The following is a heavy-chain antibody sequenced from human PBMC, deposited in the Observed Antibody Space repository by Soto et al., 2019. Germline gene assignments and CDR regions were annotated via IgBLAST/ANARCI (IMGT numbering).Heavy chain of an antibody. CDR2: INHSGST. V-gene: IGHV4-34*01. Sequence: SETLSLTCAVYGGSFSGYYWSWIRQPPGKGLEWIGEINHSGSTNYNPSLKSRVTISVDTSKNQFSLKLSSVTAADTAVYYCARGGYYDFWSGYLDYYYSGMDVWGQGTTVTLSS. D-gene: IGHD3-3*01. CDR1: GGSFSGYY. J-gene: IGHJ6*02. CDR3: ARGGYYDFWSGYLDYYYSGMDV.